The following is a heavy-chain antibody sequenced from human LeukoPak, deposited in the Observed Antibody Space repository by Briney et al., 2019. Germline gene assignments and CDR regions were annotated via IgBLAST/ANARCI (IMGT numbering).Heavy chain of an antibody. V-gene: IGHV3-30-3*01. CDR1: GFTFSSYA. CDR3: ARVEEDTAMVGGFDY. Sequence: GRSLRLSCAASGFTFSSYAMHWVRQAPGKGLEWVAVISYDGSNKYYADSVKGRFTIPRDNSKNTLYLQMNSLRAEDTAVYYCARVEEDTAMVGGFDYWGQGTLVTVSS. J-gene: IGHJ4*02. CDR2: ISYDGSNK. D-gene: IGHD5-18*01.